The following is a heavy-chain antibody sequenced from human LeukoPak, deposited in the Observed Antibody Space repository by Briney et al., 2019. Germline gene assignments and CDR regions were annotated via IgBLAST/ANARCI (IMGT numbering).Heavy chain of an antibody. Sequence: PSETLSLTCTVSGDSISSSSYYWGWIRQPPGKGLEWIGSIYNSGSTYYNPSLKSRVTISVDTSKNQFSLNLYSVTAADTAVYYCARHHYGSGINWFDPWGQGTLVTVSS. V-gene: IGHV4-39*01. D-gene: IGHD3-10*01. CDR1: GDSISSSSYY. CDR3: ARHHYGSGINWFDP. J-gene: IGHJ5*02. CDR2: IYNSGST.